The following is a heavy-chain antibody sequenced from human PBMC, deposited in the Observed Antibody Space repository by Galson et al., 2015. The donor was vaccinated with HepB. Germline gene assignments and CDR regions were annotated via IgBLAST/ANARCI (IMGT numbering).Heavy chain of an antibody. Sequence: SLRLSCAASGFTFSSYGMHWVRQAPGKGLEWVAVIWYDGSNKYYADSVKGRFTISRDNSKNTLYLQMNSLRAEDTAVYYCARGGPYYYYYMDVWGKGTTGTVSS. CDR2: IWYDGSNK. CDR1: GFTFSSYG. V-gene: IGHV3-33*01. J-gene: IGHJ6*03. CDR3: ARGGPYYYYYMDV.